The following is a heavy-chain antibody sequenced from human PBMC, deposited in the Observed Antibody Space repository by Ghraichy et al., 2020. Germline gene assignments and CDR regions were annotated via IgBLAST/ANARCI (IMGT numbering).Heavy chain of an antibody. Sequence: SVKVSCKASGGTFSSYAISWVRQAPGQGLEWMGGIIPIFGTANYAQKFQGRVTITADESTSTAYMELSSLRSEDTAVYYCARGPSVVVAATYYYYGMDVWGQGTMVTVSS. CDR3: ARGPSVVVAATYYYYGMDV. V-gene: IGHV1-69*13. CDR2: IIPIFGTA. CDR1: GGTFSSYA. D-gene: IGHD2-15*01. J-gene: IGHJ6*02.